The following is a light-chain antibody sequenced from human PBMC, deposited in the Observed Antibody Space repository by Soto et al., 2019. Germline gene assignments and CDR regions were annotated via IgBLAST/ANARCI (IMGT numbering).Light chain of an antibody. J-gene: IGKJ4*01. V-gene: IGKV3-15*01. Sequence: EKVLKQSPGTLSLSQGERATLSCRASQSVSSYLAWYQQKPGQAPRLLIYGASTRATGIPARFSGSGSGTEFTLTISSLQSEDFAVYYCQQYNNWTLTFGGGTKVDI. CDR1: QSVSSY. CDR2: GAS. CDR3: QQYNNWTLT.